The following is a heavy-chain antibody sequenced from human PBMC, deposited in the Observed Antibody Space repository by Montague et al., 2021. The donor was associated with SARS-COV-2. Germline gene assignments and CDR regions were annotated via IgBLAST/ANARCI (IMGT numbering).Heavy chain of an antibody. V-gene: IGHV4-61*02. CDR3: ARVSGGMVNAFDV. CDR1: GGSIRSDGFY. D-gene: IGHD6-19*01. CDR2: IDASGTT. Sequence: TLSLTCTVSGGSIRSDGFYWNWIRQPAGKGLEWIGRIDASGTTNYKPSLKSRVIISLDRSKNQFSLKLSSVTAADTAVYYCARVSGGMVNAFDVWGQGTMVTVSS. J-gene: IGHJ3*01.